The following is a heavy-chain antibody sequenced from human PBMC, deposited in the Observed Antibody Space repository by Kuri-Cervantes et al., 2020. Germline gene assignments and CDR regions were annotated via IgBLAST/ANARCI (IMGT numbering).Heavy chain of an antibody. CDR2: IYYSGST. D-gene: IGHD3-22*01. CDR3: ARGYYDSSGYTFDY. J-gene: IGHJ4*02. Sequence: GSLRLSCTVSGGSISSGGYSWSWIRQPPGKGLEWIGYIYYSGSTNYNPSLKSRVTISVDTSKNQFSLKLSSVTAADTAVYYCARGYYDSSGYTFDYWGQGTLVTVSS. CDR1: GGSISSGGYS. V-gene: IGHV4-61*08.